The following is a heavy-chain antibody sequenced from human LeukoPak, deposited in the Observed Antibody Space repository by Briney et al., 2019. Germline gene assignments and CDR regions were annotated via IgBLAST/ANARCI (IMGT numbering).Heavy chain of an antibody. CDR2: ISSNGGST. CDR3: ARRVGYYGSGNYFYYMDV. V-gene: IGHV3-64*01. CDR1: GFIFSSYA. D-gene: IGHD3-10*01. Sequence: GGSLRLSCAASGFIFSSYAMHWVRQAPGKGLEYVSAISSNGGSTNYANFVKGRFTISRDNSKNTLYLQMGRLRAEDMAVYYCARRVGYYGSGNYFYYMDVWGKGTTVTVSS. J-gene: IGHJ6*03.